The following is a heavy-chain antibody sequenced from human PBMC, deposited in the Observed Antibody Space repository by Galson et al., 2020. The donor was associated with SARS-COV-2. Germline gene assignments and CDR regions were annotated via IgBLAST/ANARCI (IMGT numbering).Heavy chain of an antibody. D-gene: IGHD1-1*01. J-gene: IGHJ4*02. Sequence: GESLKISCAASGFTFSTYAMSWVRQAPGKGLKWVSVITGSGDSTYYADSVKGRFTISRDNSKNTLYMQMNSLVAEDTAVYYCVKEGNYNWYGIDHWGQGALVTVSS. CDR3: VKEGNYNWYGIDH. V-gene: IGHV3-23*01. CDR2: ITGSGDST. CDR1: GFTFSTYA.